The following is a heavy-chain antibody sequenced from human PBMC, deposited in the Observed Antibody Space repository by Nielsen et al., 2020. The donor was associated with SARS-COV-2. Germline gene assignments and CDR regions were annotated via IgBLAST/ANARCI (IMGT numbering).Heavy chain of an antibody. D-gene: IGHD4-17*01. CDR1: GGSISSYY. J-gene: IGHJ6*02. V-gene: IGHV4-59*01. Sequence: SETLSLTCTVSGGSISSYYWSWIRQPPGKGLEWIGYISDSGSTNYNPSLKSRVTISVDTSKNQFSLKLSSVTAADTAVYYCATTATTPKYYYDGLDVWGQGTTVTVSS. CDR2: ISDSGST. CDR3: ATTATTPKYYYDGLDV.